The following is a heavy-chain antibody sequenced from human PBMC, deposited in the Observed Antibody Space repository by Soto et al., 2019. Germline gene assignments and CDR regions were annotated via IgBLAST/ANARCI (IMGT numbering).Heavy chain of an antibody. D-gene: IGHD2-2*01. Sequence: ASVKVSCKASGYTLTSYGISWVRQAPGQGLEWMGWISAYNGNTKYSQKFQGRVTITRDTSASTAYMELSSLRSEDTAVYYCARGQVPAAKRSYYYYMDVWGKGTTVTVSS. J-gene: IGHJ6*03. CDR3: ARGQVPAAKRSYYYYMDV. V-gene: IGHV1-18*01. CDR1: GYTLTSYG. CDR2: ISAYNGNT.